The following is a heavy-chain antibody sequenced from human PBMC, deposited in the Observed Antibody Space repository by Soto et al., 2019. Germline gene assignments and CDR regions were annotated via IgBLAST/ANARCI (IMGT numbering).Heavy chain of an antibody. Sequence: SETLSLTCAVSGYSISSGYYWGWIRQPPGKGLEWIGSIYHSGSTYYNPSLKSRITISVDTSKNQFSLKLSSVTAADTAVYYCARDSYMKEGYSYGQPFDYWGQGTLVTVS. CDR1: GYSISSGYY. CDR3: ARDSYMKEGYSYGQPFDY. D-gene: IGHD5-18*01. V-gene: IGHV4-38-2*02. J-gene: IGHJ4*02. CDR2: IYHSGST.